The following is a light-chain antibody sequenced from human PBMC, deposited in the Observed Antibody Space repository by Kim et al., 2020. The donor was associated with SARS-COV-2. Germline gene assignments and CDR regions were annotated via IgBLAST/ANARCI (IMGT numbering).Light chain of an antibody. J-gene: IGLJ2*01. Sequence: CTGTSGNTRAGYYLLGYQLLPGTAPKLPFYGNNDRPSGVPDRFSGSNSGPSASLAITGLQAADEADYYCQSFDRSLREVFGGGTQLTVL. CDR3: QSFDRSLREV. CDR1: SGNTRAGYY. V-gene: IGLV1-40*01. CDR2: GNN.